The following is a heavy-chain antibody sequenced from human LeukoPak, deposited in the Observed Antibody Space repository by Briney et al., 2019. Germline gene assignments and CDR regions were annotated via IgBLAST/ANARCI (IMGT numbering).Heavy chain of an antibody. CDR2: ISGSGGST. D-gene: IGHD6-6*01. J-gene: IGHJ4*02. CDR3: AKEQEYSSSSPYDY. CDR1: GFTFSSYA. V-gene: IGHV3-23*01. Sequence: GGSLRLSCAASGFTFSSYAMSWVRQAPGKGLEWVSSISGSGGSTYYADSVKGRFTISRDNSKNTLYLQMNSLRAEDTAVYYCAKEQEYSSSSPYDYWGQGTLVTVSS.